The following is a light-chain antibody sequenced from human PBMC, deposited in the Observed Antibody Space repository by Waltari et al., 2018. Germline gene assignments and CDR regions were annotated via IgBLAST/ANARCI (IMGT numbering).Light chain of an antibody. CDR3: SSYTSSSTLWV. Sequence: QSALTQPASVSGSPGQSITISCTGTSSDVGGYNYVSWYQQHPGKAPKLMIYDVSNRPSGGSNRFSGSKSGNTASRTISGLQAEDEADYYCSSYTSSSTLWVFGGGTKLTVL. CDR1: SSDVGGYNY. J-gene: IGLJ3*02. V-gene: IGLV2-14*03. CDR2: DVS.